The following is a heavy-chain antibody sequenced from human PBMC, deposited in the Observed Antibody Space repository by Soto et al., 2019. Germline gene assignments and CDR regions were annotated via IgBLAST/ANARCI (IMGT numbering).Heavy chain of an antibody. D-gene: IGHD2-15*01. Sequence: SETLSLTCTVSGGSISSYYWSWIRQPPGKGLEWIGYIYYSGSTNYNPSLKSRVTISVDTSKNQFSLKLSSVTAADTAVYYCARGIRPATAVYFDYWGQGTLVTVSS. CDR3: ARGIRPATAVYFDY. CDR1: GGSISSYY. J-gene: IGHJ4*02. V-gene: IGHV4-59*01. CDR2: IYYSGST.